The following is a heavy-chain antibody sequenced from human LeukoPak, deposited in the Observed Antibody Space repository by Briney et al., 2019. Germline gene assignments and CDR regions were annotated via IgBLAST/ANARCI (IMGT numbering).Heavy chain of an antibody. Sequence: PGGSLRLSCAASGFTFDDYAMHWVRQAPGKGLEWVSGISWNSGSIGYADSVKGRFTISRDNAKNSLYLQMNSLRAEDTALYYCAKDGYSYGRFPDYWGQGTLVTVSS. D-gene: IGHD5-18*01. V-gene: IGHV3-9*01. CDR1: GFTFDDYA. CDR2: ISWNSGSI. CDR3: AKDGYSYGRFPDY. J-gene: IGHJ4*02.